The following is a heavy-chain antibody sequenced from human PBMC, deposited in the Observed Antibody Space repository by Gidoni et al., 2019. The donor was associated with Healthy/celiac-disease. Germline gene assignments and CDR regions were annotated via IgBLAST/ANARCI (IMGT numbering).Heavy chain of an antibody. D-gene: IGHD3-10*01. V-gene: IGHV1-46*01. CDR3: ARERPHGPDYYGSGSYHESDY. CDR2: INPSGGST. Sequence: QVQLVQSGAEVKKPGASVKVSCKASGYTFTSYYMPWVRQAPGQGLEWMGIINPSGGSTSYAQKFQGRVTMTRDTSTSTVYMELSSLRSEDTAVYYCARERPHGPDYYGSGSYHESDYWGQGTLVTVSP. CDR1: GYTFTSYY. J-gene: IGHJ4*02.